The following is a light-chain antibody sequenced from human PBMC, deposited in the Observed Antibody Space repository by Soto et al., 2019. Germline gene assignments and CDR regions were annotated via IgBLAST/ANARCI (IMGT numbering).Light chain of an antibody. J-gene: IGKJ1*01. CDR3: QQYAASPRT. CDR1: QSVSNAY. V-gene: IGKV3-20*01. CDR2: GAS. Sequence: EIVLTQSPGTLSLSPRERATLSCRASQSVSNAYLAWYQHKVGQSPRLLIYGASNRAPGIPDRFSGSGSGTYFTLIISRLEPDDFAVYYCQQYAASPRTFGQGTQVEVK.